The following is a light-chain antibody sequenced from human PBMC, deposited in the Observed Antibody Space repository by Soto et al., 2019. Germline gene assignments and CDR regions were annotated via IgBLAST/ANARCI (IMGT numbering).Light chain of an antibody. V-gene: IGKV3-11*01. J-gene: IGKJ5*01. CDR2: DAS. Sequence: EIVLTQSPATLSLSPGERATLSCRASQSVSSYLAWYQQKPGQAPRLLIYDASNRATGIPARFSGSGSGTDFTLTISSLEPEDFAVYYCQRRSNRPITFGQETRLEIK. CDR3: QRRSNRPIT. CDR1: QSVSSY.